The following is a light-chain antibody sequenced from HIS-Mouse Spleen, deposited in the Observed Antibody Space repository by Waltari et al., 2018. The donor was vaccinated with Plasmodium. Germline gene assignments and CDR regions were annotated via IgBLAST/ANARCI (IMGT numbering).Light chain of an antibody. J-gene: IGLJ1*01. CDR1: SSDVGSYNL. CDR2: EVS. Sequence: QSALTQPASVSGSPGQSITISCTGTSSDVGSYNLVSWYQQHPGKAPKLLIYEVSKRPSGVSNRFAGSKSGNTAARTISGLQAEDEADYYCSSYTSSSTLVFGTGTKVTVL. CDR3: SSYTSSSTLV. V-gene: IGLV2-14*02.